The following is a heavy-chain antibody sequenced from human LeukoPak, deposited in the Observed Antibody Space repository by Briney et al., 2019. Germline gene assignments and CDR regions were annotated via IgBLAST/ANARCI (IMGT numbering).Heavy chain of an antibody. D-gene: IGHD5-18*01. CDR2: ISSSAGTK. CDR1: GFTFSSYE. J-gene: IGHJ3*02. CDR3: ARDGSGELWYHGDAFDI. Sequence: PGGSLRLSCAASGFTFSSYEMNWVRQAPGKGLEWVSYISSSAGTKNYADSVRGRFTISRDNAKNSLYLQMNSLRAEDTAVYYCARDGSGELWYHGDAFDIWGQGTMVTVSS. V-gene: IGHV3-48*03.